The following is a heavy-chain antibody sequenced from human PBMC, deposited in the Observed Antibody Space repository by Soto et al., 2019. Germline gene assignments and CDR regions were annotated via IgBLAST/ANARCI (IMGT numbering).Heavy chain of an antibody. CDR2: INAGNGNT. V-gene: IGHV1-3*01. J-gene: IGHJ4*02. D-gene: IGHD3-9*01. CDR1: GYTFTSYA. CDR3: ARDRSVDILTGYMDY. Sequence: QVPLVQSGAEVKKPGASVKVSCKASGYTFTSYAMHWVRQAPGQRLEWMGWINAGNGNTKYSQKFQGRVTITRDTSASTAYMELSSLRSEDTAVYYCARDRSVDILTGYMDYWGQGTLVTVSS.